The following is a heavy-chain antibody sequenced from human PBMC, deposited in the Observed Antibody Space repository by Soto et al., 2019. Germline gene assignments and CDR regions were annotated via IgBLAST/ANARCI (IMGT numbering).Heavy chain of an antibody. CDR2: MDPNSCNT. CDR1: GYTFTNYA. J-gene: IGHJ4*02. D-gene: IGHD6-19*01. V-gene: IGHV1-8*01. Sequence: VQLVQSGAEVKKPGSSVKVSCKASGYTFTNYAINWVRQAPGQGLEWMGWMDPNSCNTDYAQKFQGRVTITRNTALSTAYLALSSLSSEDTAVYYCARGRGWRDYWGQGPLVTVAS. CDR3: ARGRGWRDY.